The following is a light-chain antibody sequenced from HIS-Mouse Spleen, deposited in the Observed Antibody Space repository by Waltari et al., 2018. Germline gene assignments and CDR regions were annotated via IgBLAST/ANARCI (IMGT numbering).Light chain of an antibody. J-gene: IGKJ1*01. CDR1: QSVSSY. CDR3: QQRSNWPPWT. V-gene: IGKV3-11*01. CDR2: DAS. Sequence: EIVLTQSPATLSLSPGERATLSCRASQSVSSYLAWYQQKPGQAPRLLIYDASTMATGIPARFSGSGSGTDFTLTISSLEPEDFAVYYCQQRSNWPPWTFGQGTKVEIK.